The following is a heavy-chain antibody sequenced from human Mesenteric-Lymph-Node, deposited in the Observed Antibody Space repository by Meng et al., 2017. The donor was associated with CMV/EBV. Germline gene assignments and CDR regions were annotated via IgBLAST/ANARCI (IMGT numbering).Heavy chain of an antibody. CDR1: GFTFSTYG. V-gene: IGHV3-30*02. CDR2: IWYDGNTE. J-gene: IGHJ4*02. D-gene: IGHD2-2*01. CDR3: ANQKAGCSSTSCYHFDY. Sequence: GESLKISCAASGFTFSTYGIHWVRQAPGKGLDWVAVIWYDGNTEYYADSVKGRFTISRDNSKNTLYLQMNSLRAEDTAVYYCANQKAGCSSTSCYHFDYWGQGTLVTVSS.